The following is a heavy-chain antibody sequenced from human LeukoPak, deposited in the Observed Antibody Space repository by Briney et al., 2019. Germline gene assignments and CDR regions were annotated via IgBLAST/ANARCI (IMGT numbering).Heavy chain of an antibody. D-gene: IGHD6-6*01. Sequence: GGSLRLSCAASGFTFRNHWMHWVRQTPGKGLVWVSRISSDGSSTTYADSVKGRFTISRDNAKNTLYPQMNNLRAEDTAMYYCARDQRVTGRPDIDYWGQGTLVIVSS. CDR1: GFTFRNHW. J-gene: IGHJ4*02. V-gene: IGHV3-74*03. CDR2: ISSDGSST. CDR3: ARDQRVTGRPDIDY.